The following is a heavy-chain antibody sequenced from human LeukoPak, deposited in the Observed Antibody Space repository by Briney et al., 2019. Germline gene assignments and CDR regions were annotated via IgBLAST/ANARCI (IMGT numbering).Heavy chain of an antibody. CDR2: ISSSSSYI. CDR1: GFTFSRYS. CDR3: ARAPNQDYFDC. V-gene: IGHV3-21*01. J-gene: IGHJ4*02. D-gene: IGHD1-14*01. Sequence: GGSLRLSCAASGFTFSRYSMNWVRQAPGKGLEWVSSISSSSSYIYYADSVKGRFTISRDNAKNSLYLQMNSLRAEDTAVYYCARAPNQDYFDCWGQGTLVTVSS.